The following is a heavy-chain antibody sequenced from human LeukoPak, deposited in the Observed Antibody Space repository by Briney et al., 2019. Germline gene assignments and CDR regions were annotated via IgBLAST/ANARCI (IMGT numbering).Heavy chain of an antibody. D-gene: IGHD4-17*01. CDR1: GGSISSGDYY. J-gene: IGHJ3*02. V-gene: IGHV4-30-4*01. CDR3: ANYGDYGTYAFDI. Sequence: PSETLSLTCTVSGGSISSGDYYWSWLRQPPGKGLEWIGYIHYSGSTYYNPSLESRVSISVDTSKNQFFLKLSSVTAADTAVYYCANYGDYGTYAFDIWGQGTMVTVSS. CDR2: IHYSGST.